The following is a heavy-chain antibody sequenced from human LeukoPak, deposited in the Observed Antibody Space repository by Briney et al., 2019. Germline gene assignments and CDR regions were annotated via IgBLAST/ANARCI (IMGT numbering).Heavy chain of an antibody. J-gene: IGHJ4*02. Sequence: SETLSLTCTVSGGSISSYYWRWIRQPAGKGLEWIGYIYYTGSTNYNPSLKSGVTISVGTSKNQFSLKLSSVTATDTAVYYCARNSRDGYNKFDYWGQGTLVTVSS. CDR3: ARNSRDGYNKFDY. V-gene: IGHV4-59*01. D-gene: IGHD5-24*01. CDR1: GGSISSYY. CDR2: IYYTGST.